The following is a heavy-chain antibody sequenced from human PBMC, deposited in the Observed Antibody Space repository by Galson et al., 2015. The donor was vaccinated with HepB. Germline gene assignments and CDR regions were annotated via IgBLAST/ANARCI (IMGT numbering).Heavy chain of an antibody. CDR3: TTDYYDSSGYYMAFYYYYYYGMDV. CDR2: IKSKTDGGTT. CDR1: GFTFSNAW. V-gene: IGHV3-15*07. J-gene: IGHJ6*02. Sequence: SLRLSCAASGFTFSNAWMNWVRQAPGKGLEWVGRIKSKTDGGTTDYAAPVKGRFTISRDDSRNTLYLQMNSLKTEDTAVYYCTTDYYDSSGYYMAFYYYYYYGMDVWGQGTTVTVSS. D-gene: IGHD3-22*01.